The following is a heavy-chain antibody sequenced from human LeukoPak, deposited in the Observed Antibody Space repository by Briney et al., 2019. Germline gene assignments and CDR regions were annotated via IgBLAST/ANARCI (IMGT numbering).Heavy chain of an antibody. J-gene: IGHJ4*02. D-gene: IGHD4-17*01. CDR2: IFSGGST. CDR1: GFTVSSNY. Sequence: GGSLRLSCAASGFTVSSNYMSWVRQAPGQGLEWVSVIFSGGSTYYADSVKGRFTISRDNAKNSLYLQMNSLRAEDTAVYYCARQDLDYGDPVDWGQGTLVTVSS. V-gene: IGHV3-66*04. CDR3: ARQDLDYGDPVD.